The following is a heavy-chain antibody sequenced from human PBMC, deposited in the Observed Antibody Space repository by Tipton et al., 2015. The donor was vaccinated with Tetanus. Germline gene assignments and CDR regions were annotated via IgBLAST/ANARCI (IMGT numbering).Heavy chain of an antibody. CDR1: GGSISSSSYY. CDR3: ARVSIAAAHPIDY. CDR2: IYYSGST. V-gene: IGHV4-39*01. D-gene: IGHD6-13*01. Sequence: TLSLTCTVSGGSISSSSYYWGWIRQPPGKGLEWIGSIYYSGSTYYNPSLKSRVTISVDTSKNQFSLKLSSVTAADTAVYYCARVSIAAAHPIDYWGQGTLVTVSS. J-gene: IGHJ4*02.